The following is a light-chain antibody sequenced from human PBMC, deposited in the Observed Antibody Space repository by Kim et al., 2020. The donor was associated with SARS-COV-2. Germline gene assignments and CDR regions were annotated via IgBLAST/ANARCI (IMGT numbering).Light chain of an antibody. V-gene: IGKV1-16*02. CDR2: GAS. Sequence: SASVGDRVTITCRASQSINNYLAWFQQKPRKAPKSLIYGASSLQTGVPSKFSGSGFWTDFNLIISELQPEEFASYYCQQYNGYTYTFGQGTKLEI. J-gene: IGKJ2*01. CDR3: QQYNGYTYT. CDR1: QSINNY.